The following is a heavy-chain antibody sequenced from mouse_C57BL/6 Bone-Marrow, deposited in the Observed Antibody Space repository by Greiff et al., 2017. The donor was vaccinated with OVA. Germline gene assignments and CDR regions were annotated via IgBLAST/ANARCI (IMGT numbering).Heavy chain of an antibody. CDR3: ARGAY. CDR2: IFPGDGDT. V-gene: IGHV1-80*01. Sequence: VKLTESGAELVKPGASVKISCKPSGYAFSSYWMNWVKQRPGKGLEWIGQIFPGDGDTNYNGNFKGKATLTADKSSSTAYMQLSSLTSEDSAVYFCARGAYWGQGTLVTVSA. J-gene: IGHJ3*01. CDR1: GYAFSSYW.